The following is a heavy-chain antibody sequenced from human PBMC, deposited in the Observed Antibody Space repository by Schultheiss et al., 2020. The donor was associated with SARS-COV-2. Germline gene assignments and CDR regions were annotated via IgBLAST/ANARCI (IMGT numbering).Heavy chain of an antibody. CDR3: ARCSLFGYMDV. V-gene: IGHV4-59*12. J-gene: IGHJ6*03. Sequence: SETLSLTCAVYGGSFSGYYWSWIRQHPGKGLEWIGYIYYSGSTYYNPSLKSRVTISVDTSKNQFSLKLSSVTAADTAVYYCARCSLFGYMDVWGKGTTVTVSS. D-gene: IGHD3-10*02. CDR2: IYYSGST. CDR1: GGSFSGYY.